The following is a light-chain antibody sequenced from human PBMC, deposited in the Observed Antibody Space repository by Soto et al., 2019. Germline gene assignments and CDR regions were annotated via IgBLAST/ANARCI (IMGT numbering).Light chain of an antibody. CDR1: QIIRTY. CDR2: AAS. CDR3: QHYNSYSEA. V-gene: IGKV1-5*01. Sequence: DIQMTQSPSSLSASVGDRVTITCRSSQIIRTYLNWYQQKPGKAPKRLIYAASSLQSGVPSRFSGSGSGTEFTLTISSLQPDDFATYYCQHYNSYSEAFGQGTKVDTK. J-gene: IGKJ1*01.